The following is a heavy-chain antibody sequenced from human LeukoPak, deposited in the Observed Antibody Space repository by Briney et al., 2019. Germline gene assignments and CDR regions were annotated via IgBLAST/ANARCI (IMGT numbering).Heavy chain of an antibody. CDR2: IIPIFGTA. CDR1: GGTFSSYA. J-gene: IGHJ6*03. D-gene: IGHD2-2*02. CDR3: ARVRYQLLYDYYYYYMDV. V-gene: IGHV1-69*05. Sequence: ASVKVSCKASGGTFSSYAISWVRQAPGQGLEWMGGIIPIFGTANYAQKFQGRVTMTTDTSTSTAYMELRSLRSDDTAVYYCARVRYQLLYDYYYYYMDVWGKGTTVTVSS.